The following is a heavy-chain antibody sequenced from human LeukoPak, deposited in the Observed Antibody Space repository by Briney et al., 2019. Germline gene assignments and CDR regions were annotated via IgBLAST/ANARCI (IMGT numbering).Heavy chain of an antibody. J-gene: IGHJ6*02. V-gene: IGHV3-23*01. CDR3: AKDRRDRLLWPYYYYYGMDV. D-gene: IGHD2-2*01. Sequence: GGSLRLSCAASGFTFSSYAMSWVRQAPGKGLEWVSAISGSGGSTYYADSVKGRFTISRDNSKNTLYLQMNSLRAEDTAVYYCAKDRRDRLLWPYYYYYGMDVWGQGTTVTVSS. CDR2: ISGSGGST. CDR1: GFTFSSYA.